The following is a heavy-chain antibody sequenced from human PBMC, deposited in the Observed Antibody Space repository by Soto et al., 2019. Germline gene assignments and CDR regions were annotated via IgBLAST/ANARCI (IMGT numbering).Heavy chain of an antibody. J-gene: IGHJ6*02. CDR3: TREKISYGMDL. V-gene: IGHV1-8*01. CDR1: GYTFTSYD. D-gene: IGHD3-3*01. Sequence: QVQLVQSGAEVKKPGASVKVSCKASGYTFTSYDINWVRQATGQGLEWMGWMNPNSGNTGYAQKFQGRVIMTRNTSISTDNKEMSSLRPETTAVYYGTREKISYGMDLWGQWTTVTVSS. CDR2: MNPNSGNT.